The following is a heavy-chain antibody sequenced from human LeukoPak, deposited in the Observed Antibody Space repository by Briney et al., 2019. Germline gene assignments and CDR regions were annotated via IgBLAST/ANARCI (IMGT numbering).Heavy chain of an antibody. CDR3: SGVVPAAIRGDY. CDR2: IYYSGST. V-gene: IGHV4-39*01. CDR1: GGSISSSSYY. J-gene: IGHJ4*02. D-gene: IGHD2-2*02. Sequence: PSEILSLTCTVSGGSISSSSYYWGWIRQPPGKGLEWIGSIYYSGSTYCNPSLKSRVTISVDTSKNQFSLKLSSVTAADTAVYYCSGVVPAAIRGDYWGQGTLVTVSS.